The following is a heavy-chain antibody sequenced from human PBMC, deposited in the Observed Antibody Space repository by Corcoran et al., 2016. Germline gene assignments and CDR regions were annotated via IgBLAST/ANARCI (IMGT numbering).Heavy chain of an antibody. V-gene: IGHV4-59*01. Sequence: QVQLQESGPGLVRPSETLSLTCTVSGGSISSYYWSWIRQPPGKGLEWIGYIYYSGSTNYNPSLKSRLTISVDTSKNQVSLKLSSVTAADTAVYYCAGGGMTSGWADFDYWGQGTPVTVSS. CDR1: GGSISSYY. J-gene: IGHJ4*02. CDR3: AGGGMTSGWADFDY. D-gene: IGHD6-19*01. CDR2: IYYSGST.